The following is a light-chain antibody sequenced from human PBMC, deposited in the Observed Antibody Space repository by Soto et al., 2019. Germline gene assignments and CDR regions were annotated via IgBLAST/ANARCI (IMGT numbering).Light chain of an antibody. CDR1: QYINTR. J-gene: IGKJ1*01. CDR2: QTS. Sequence: EVVLTQSPATLSSCPGDRVTVSCRASQYINTRLAWYQHRPGQAPRLLIYQTSIRAAGIPARFSASGTGTDFTLTISDVQPEDFAVYYCHQRQSWPRTFGQGTKVDI. V-gene: IGKV3-11*01. CDR3: HQRQSWPRT.